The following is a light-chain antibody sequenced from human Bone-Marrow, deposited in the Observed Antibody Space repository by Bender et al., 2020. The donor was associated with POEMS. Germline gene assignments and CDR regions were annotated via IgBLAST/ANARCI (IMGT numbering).Light chain of an antibody. CDR2: DVS. J-gene: IGLJ3*02. Sequence: QSALIQPPSVSGSPGQSVTISCTGTSSDVGSYDYVSWYQQHPGKAPKLMIYDVSDRPSGVSDRFSASKSGNTASLTISGLQAEDEADYYCSSYISSSTHHWVFGGGTKLTVL. V-gene: IGLV2-14*01. CDR1: SSDVGSYDY. CDR3: SSYISSSTHHWV.